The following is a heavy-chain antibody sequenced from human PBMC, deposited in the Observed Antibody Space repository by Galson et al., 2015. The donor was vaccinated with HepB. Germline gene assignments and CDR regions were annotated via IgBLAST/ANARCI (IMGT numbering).Heavy chain of an antibody. D-gene: IGHD3-10*01. CDR3: ARARVYGSGSYSFDY. Sequence: TLSLTCAVYGGSFSGYYWSWIRQPPGKGLEWIGEINHSGSTNYNPSLKSRVTISVDTSKNQFSLKLSSVTAADTAVYYCARARVYGSGSYSFDYWGQGTLVTVSS. V-gene: IGHV4-34*01. CDR2: INHSGST. CDR1: GGSFSGYY. J-gene: IGHJ4*02.